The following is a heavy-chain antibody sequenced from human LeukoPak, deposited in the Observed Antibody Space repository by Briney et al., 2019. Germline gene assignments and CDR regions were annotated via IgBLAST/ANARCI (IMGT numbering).Heavy chain of an antibody. CDR2: ISHDGTNK. CDR3: ARAPMSYDSSGFGGAFDI. CDR1: GFTFSAYA. J-gene: IGHJ3*02. Sequence: GGSLRLSCEASGFTFSAYAMTWVRQAPGKGLEWVAVISHDGTNKYYADSVKGRFTISRDNSKNTMYLQMNSLRAEDTAMYYCARAPMSYDSSGFGGAFDIWGQGTMVTVSS. D-gene: IGHD3-22*01. V-gene: IGHV3-30-3*01.